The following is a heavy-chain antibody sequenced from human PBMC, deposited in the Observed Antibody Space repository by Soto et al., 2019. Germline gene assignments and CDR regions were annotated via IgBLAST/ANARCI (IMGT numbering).Heavy chain of an antibody. Sequence: SQTLSLTCTVSGGSISSGRSYWTWIRQHPGKGLEWIGYISHSGSTYYNPSLKSRITISADTSKNQFSLRLSSVTAADTAVYYCARANYGKWLAYWGQGTLVTVSS. CDR2: ISHSGST. CDR3: ARANYGKWLAY. D-gene: IGHD6-19*01. V-gene: IGHV4-31*03. J-gene: IGHJ4*02. CDR1: GGSISSGRSY.